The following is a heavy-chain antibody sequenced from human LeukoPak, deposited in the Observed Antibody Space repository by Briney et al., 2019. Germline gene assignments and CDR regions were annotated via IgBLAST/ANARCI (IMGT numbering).Heavy chain of an antibody. CDR1: GGTFSGYT. Sequence: SVKVSCKASGGTFSGYTISWVRQAPGQGLEWMGRIIPILGIANYAQKFQGRVAITADKSTSTAYMELSSLRSEDTAVYYCARDQGINYYDSSGYPQTPSSFDYWGQGTLVTVSS. V-gene: IGHV1-69*04. CDR2: IIPILGIA. J-gene: IGHJ4*02. D-gene: IGHD3-22*01. CDR3: ARDQGINYYDSSGYPQTPSSFDY.